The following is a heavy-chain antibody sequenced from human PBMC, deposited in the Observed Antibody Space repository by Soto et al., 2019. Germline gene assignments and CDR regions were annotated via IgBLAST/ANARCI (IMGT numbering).Heavy chain of an antibody. CDR2: IIPIFGTA. V-gene: IGHV1-69*01. Sequence: QVQLVQSGAEVKKPGSSVKVSCKASGGTFSSYAISWVRQAPGQGLEWMGGIIPIFGTANYAQKFQGRVTITADESTSTAYMELSSLRSEDTAVYYCARGYYYGSGSYTPRWFDPWGQGTLFTVSS. D-gene: IGHD3-10*01. CDR1: GGTFSSYA. J-gene: IGHJ5*02. CDR3: ARGYYYGSGSYTPRWFDP.